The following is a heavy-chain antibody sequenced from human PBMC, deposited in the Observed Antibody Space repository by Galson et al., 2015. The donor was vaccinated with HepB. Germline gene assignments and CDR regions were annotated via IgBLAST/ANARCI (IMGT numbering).Heavy chain of an antibody. D-gene: IGHD3-3*01. Sequence: SLRLSCAASGFTFSSYAMHWVRQAPGKGLEWVAVISYDGSNKYYADSVKGRFTISRDNSKNTLYLQMNSLRAEDTAVYYCARASAVYYDWFDPWGQGTLVTVSS. V-gene: IGHV3-30-3*01. CDR2: ISYDGSNK. CDR1: GFTFSSYA. J-gene: IGHJ5*02. CDR3: ARASAVYYDWFDP.